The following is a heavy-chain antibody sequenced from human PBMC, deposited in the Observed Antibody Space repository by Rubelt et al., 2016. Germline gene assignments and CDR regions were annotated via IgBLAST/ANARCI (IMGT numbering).Heavy chain of an antibody. CDR3: ARGGTNIASRPNFDW. CDR2: IHHSGFA. V-gene: IGHV4-34*01. D-gene: IGHD2/OR15-2a*01. CDR1: GGSFRGFY. J-gene: IGHJ4*02. Sequence: QVQLQQWGAGLLRPSETLSLTCAVYGGSFRGFYWSWIRQSPGKGLEWIGEIHHSGFANYNPSLQSRVTISVDTSKNQFSLKVNFVTGADTAVYYCARGGTNIASRPNFDWWGQGTLVTVSS.